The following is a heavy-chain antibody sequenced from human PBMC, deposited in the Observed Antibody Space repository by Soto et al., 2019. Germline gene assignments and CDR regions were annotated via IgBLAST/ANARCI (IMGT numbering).Heavy chain of an antibody. V-gene: IGHV4-39*01. CDR3: TNSNWFDP. Sequence: SETLSLTCTVSGGSISSSSYYWGWIRQPPGKGLEWIGRIYYSGSTYYNPSLKSRVTISVDTSKNHFSLKLSSVTAADTAVYYCTNSNWFDPWGQGTLVTVS. CDR2: IYYSGST. D-gene: IGHD3-10*01. J-gene: IGHJ5*02. CDR1: GGSISSSSYY.